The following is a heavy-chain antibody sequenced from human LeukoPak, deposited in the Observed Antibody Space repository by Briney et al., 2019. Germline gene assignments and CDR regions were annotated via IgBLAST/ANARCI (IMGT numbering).Heavy chain of an antibody. V-gene: IGHV1-2*02. CDR2: INPNSGGT. J-gene: IGHJ4*02. D-gene: IGHD3-9*01. Sequence: ASVKVSCKASGYTFTGYYMHWVRQAPGQGLEWMGWINPNSGGTNYAQKFQGRVTMTRDTSISTAYMELSRLRSDDTAGYYCARVTGYMIEDYFDYWGQGILVTVSS. CDR1: GYTFTGYY. CDR3: ARVTGYMIEDYFDY.